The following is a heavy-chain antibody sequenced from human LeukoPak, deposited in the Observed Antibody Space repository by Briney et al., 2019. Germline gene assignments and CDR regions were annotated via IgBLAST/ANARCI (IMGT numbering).Heavy chain of an antibody. Sequence: PSETLSLTCAVSGGSISSGGYYWGWIRQPPGKGLEWIGSIYYSGSTYYNPSLKSRVTISVDTSKNQFSLKLSSVTAVDTAVYYCARDRRKSSSPYYYYGMDVWGQGTTVTVSS. J-gene: IGHJ6*02. CDR2: IYYSGST. CDR1: GGSISSGGYY. CDR3: ARDRRKSSSPYYYYGMDV. D-gene: IGHD6-13*01. V-gene: IGHV4-39*02.